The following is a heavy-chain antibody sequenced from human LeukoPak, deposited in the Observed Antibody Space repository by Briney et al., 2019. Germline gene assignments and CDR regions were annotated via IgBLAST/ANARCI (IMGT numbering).Heavy chain of an antibody. CDR3: ARLRGSGSFPNWFDP. Sequence: SETLSLTCTVSGGSISSYYWSWIRQPPGKGLEWIGYIYYSGSTNYNPSLKSRVTISVDTSKNQFSLKLSPVTAADTAVYYCARLRGSGSFPNWFDPWGQGTLVTVSS. CDR2: IYYSGST. J-gene: IGHJ5*02. D-gene: IGHD3-10*01. CDR1: GGSISSYY. V-gene: IGHV4-59*08.